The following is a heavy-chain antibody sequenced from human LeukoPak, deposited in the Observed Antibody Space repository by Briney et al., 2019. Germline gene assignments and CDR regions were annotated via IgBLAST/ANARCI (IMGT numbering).Heavy chain of an antibody. Sequence: GGSLRLSCAASGFTFSSYWMHWVRQAPGKGLVWVSRINTDGSSTNYADSVKGRFTMSRDNSKNTLYLQMNSLGAEDTAVYFCAKDLGSSGWFPYFDCWGQGTLVTVSS. CDR3: AKDLGSSGWFPYFDC. J-gene: IGHJ4*02. CDR2: INTDGSST. V-gene: IGHV3-74*01. D-gene: IGHD6-19*01. CDR1: GFTFSSYW.